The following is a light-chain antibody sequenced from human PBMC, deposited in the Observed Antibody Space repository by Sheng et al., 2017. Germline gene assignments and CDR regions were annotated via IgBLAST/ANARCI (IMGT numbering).Light chain of an antibody. Sequence: EIVLTQSPVTLSLSPGERATLSCRASQSVSSSYLAWYQQKPGQAPRLLIYGASSRATGIPDRFSGSGSGTDFTLTISRLEPEDFATYYCQQSYNTPLTFGGGTKVEIK. CDR1: QSVSSSY. J-gene: IGKJ4*01. CDR3: QQSYNTPLT. CDR2: GAS. V-gene: IGKV3D-20*02.